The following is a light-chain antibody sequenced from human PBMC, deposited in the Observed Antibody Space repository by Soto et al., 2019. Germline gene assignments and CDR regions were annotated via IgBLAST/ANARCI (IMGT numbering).Light chain of an antibody. V-gene: IGKV3-20*01. CDR3: QQYGSSLAWT. Sequence: EIVLTQSPATLSLSPGERATLSCRVSHSVSSYLAWYQQKPGQAPRLLIYDASNRATGIPARFSGSGSGTDFTLTISRLEPEDFAVYYCQQYGSSLAWTFGQGTKVDIK. CDR1: HSVSSY. CDR2: DAS. J-gene: IGKJ1*01.